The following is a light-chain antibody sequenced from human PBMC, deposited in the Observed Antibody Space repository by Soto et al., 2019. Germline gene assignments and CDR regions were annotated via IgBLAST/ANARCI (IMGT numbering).Light chain of an antibody. CDR3: KQRYSTPLT. J-gene: IGKJ4*01. CDR2: AAS. Sequence: DIQMTQSPSSLSASVGDRVTITCRASQSISRYLNWYQQKPGKAPKLLIYAASSLQSGVPSRFSGSGSGTEFTLTISSRQPEEVSTYYFKQRYSTPLTFGGGTKVDTK. CDR1: QSISRY. V-gene: IGKV1-39*01.